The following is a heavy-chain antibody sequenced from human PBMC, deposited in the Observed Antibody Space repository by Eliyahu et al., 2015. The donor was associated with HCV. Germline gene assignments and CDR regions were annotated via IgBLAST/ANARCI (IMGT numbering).Heavy chain of an antibody. CDR1: GGPIPTXX. D-gene: IGHD6-19*01. CDR3: ASGGGGIAVTGTGGWFDP. J-gene: IGHJ5*02. V-gene: IGHV4-59*01. Sequence: QVQLQESGPGLXKPSETLSLXCTVSGGPIPTXXWXWIRPPPGKGLEWIGYIHYSGSTNYNPSLKSRVTISLDTSKNQFSLKLTSVTAADTAMYYCASGGGGIAVTGTGGWFDPWGQGTLVTVSS. CDR2: IHYSGST.